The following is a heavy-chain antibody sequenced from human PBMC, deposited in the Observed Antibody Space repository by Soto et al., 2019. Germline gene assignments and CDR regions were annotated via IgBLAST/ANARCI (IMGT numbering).Heavy chain of an antibody. CDR3: ARVGFGTPPDYFDY. D-gene: IGHD3-10*01. V-gene: IGHV5-51*01. CDR2: IYPGDSDT. J-gene: IGHJ4*02. CDR1: GYSFTSYW. Sequence: GESLKISCKGSGYSFTSYWIGWLRQMPGKVLEWMGIIYPGDSDTRYSPSFQCQVTISADKSISTAYLQWCSLKASDTAMYYCARVGFGTPPDYFDYWGQGXLVIVHS.